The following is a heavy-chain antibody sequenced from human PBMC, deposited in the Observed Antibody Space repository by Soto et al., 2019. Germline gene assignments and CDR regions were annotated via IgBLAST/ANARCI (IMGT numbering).Heavy chain of an antibody. J-gene: IGHJ4*02. Sequence: GGSLRLSCAASGFTFSSYWMSWVRQAPGKGLEWVSSISSGSSYIYYADSVKGRFTISRDNAKNSLYLQMNTLRAEDTALYYCARRRAAAGTLTFDYWGQGTRVTVSS. CDR3: ARRRAAAGTLTFDY. D-gene: IGHD6-13*01. CDR2: ISSGSSYI. V-gene: IGHV3-21*01. CDR1: GFTFSSYW.